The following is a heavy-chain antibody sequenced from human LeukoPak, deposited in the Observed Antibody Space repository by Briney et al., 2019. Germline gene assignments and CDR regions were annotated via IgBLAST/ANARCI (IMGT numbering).Heavy chain of an antibody. D-gene: IGHD4-17*01. CDR1: GFTFSNYW. J-gene: IGHJ4*02. V-gene: IGHV3-7*01. CDR3: ARERGDYDY. Sequence: GGSLRLSCAASGFTFSNYWMGWVRQAPGKGLEWVANIKQDGSEKYYVDSVKGRFTISRDNTKSSLYLQMNSLRDEDTAVYYCARERGDYDYWGQGTLVTVSS. CDR2: IKQDGSEK.